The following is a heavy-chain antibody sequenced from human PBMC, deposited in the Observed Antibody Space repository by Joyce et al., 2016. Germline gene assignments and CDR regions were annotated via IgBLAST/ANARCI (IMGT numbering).Heavy chain of an antibody. Sequence: EVQLVESGGGLVKPGGSLRISWAASGFTFSTSSMSWFRRAPGKGRGGVSAIRSDSTYIFYADSVKGRFTASRDNAKNSLYLQMNSLRAEDTAVFFCARGGIVYDYSMDLWGQGTTVTVSS. CDR2: IRSDSTYI. J-gene: IGHJ6*02. CDR3: ARGGIVYDYSMDL. D-gene: IGHD3-22*01. V-gene: IGHV3-21*02. CDR1: GFTFSTSS.